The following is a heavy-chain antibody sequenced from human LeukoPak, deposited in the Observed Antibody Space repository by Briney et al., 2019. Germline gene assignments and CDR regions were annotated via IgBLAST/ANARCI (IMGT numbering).Heavy chain of an antibody. D-gene: IGHD1-26*01. V-gene: IGHV7-4-1*02. CDR3: ARENSGSYSDAFDI. CDR2: INTNTGNP. J-gene: IGHJ3*02. CDR1: GYTFTTYA. Sequence: ASVKVSCKASGYTFTTYAMNWVRQAPGQGLEWMGWINTNTGNPMYAQGFTGRFVFSLDTSVSTAYLQISSLKAEDTAVYYCARENSGSYSDAFDIWGQGTMVTVSS.